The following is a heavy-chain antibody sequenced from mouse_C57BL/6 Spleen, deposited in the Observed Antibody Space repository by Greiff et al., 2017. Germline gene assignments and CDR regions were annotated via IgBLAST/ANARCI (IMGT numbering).Heavy chain of an antibody. J-gene: IGHJ4*01. D-gene: IGHD1-3*01. CDR2: IYPGDGDT. CDR3: ARKNNDAMDY. CDR1: GYAFSSSW. V-gene: IGHV1-82*01. Sequence: VQLQQSGPELVKPGASVKISCKASGYAFSSSWMNWVKQRPGKGLEWIGRIYPGDGDTNYNGKFKGKATLTADKSSSTAYMQLSSLTSEDSAVYFCARKNNDAMDYWGQGTSVTVSS.